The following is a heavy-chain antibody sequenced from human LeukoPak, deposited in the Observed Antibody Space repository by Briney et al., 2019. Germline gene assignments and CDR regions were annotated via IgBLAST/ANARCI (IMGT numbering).Heavy chain of an antibody. J-gene: IGHJ6*02. V-gene: IGHV5-51*01. Sequence: GESLKISCKGSGYSFTSYWIGWVRQMPGKGLEWMGIIYPGDSDTRYSPSFQGQVTISADKSISTAYLQWSSLKASDTAMYYCARYQATAHSVGSYGMDVWGQGTTVTVSS. CDR1: GYSFTSYW. D-gene: IGHD5-12*01. CDR3: ARYQATAHSVGSYGMDV. CDR2: IYPGDSDT.